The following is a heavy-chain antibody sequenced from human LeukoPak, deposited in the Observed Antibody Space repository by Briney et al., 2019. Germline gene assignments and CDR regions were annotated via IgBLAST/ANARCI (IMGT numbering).Heavy chain of an antibody. CDR1: GSSFTSYW. V-gene: IGHV5-10-1*01. J-gene: IGHJ4*02. CDR3: ARLGGAGSFPY. Sequence: GASLKISCKGSGSSFTSYWIGWVRQMPGNGLEWMGRIDPSDSYTNYSPSFQGHVTISADKSISTAYLQWSSLKSADAALYYCARLGGAGSFPYWGQGTLVTVSS. D-gene: IGHD3-10*01. CDR2: IDPSDSYT.